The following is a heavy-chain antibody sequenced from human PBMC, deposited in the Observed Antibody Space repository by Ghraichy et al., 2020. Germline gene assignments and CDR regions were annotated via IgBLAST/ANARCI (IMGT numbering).Heavy chain of an antibody. Sequence: PTLVKPTQTLTLTCTFSGFSLSTSGVGVGWIRQPPGKALEWLALIYWDDDKRYSPSLKSRLTITKDTSKNQVVLTMTNMDPVDTATYYCAHRQDRHISPWYSSGWWTRSNYYYMDVWGKGTTVTVSS. CDR2: IYWDDDK. CDR1: GFSLSTSGVG. J-gene: IGHJ6*03. D-gene: IGHD6-19*01. V-gene: IGHV2-5*02. CDR3: AHRQDRHISPWYSSGWWTRSNYYYMDV.